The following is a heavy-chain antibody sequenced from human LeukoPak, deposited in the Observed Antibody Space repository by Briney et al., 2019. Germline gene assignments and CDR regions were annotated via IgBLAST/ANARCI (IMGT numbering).Heavy chain of an antibody. Sequence: GGSLRLSCAASGFTFSSYAMSWVRQAPGKGLEWVSTISVSGDTTYYADSVKGRFTTSRDNSKNTLYLQMNSLRAEDTAVYYCAKASVGMAAIVAFDIWGQGTMVTVSS. V-gene: IGHV3-23*01. CDR3: AKASVGMAAIVAFDI. CDR1: GFTFSSYA. D-gene: IGHD5-24*01. CDR2: ISVSGDTT. J-gene: IGHJ3*02.